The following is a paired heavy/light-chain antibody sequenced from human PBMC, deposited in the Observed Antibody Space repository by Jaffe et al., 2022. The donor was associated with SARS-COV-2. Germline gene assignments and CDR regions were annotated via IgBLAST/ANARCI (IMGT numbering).Heavy chain of an antibody. D-gene: IGHD3-22*01. V-gene: IGHV3-23*01. CDR1: GFTFSSYA. CDR2: ISTGGSTT. Sequence: EVQLLESGGVLVQPGGSLRLSCAASGFTFSSYAMSWVRQAPGKGLEWVSGISTGGSTTYYADSVKGRFTISRDNSKNTLYLQMNSLRAEDTAVYYCAKDATSAMIPHSWGQGTLVTVSS. J-gene: IGHJ4*02. CDR3: AKDATSAMIPHS.
Light chain of an antibody. CDR3: ATWDDSLSGV. J-gene: IGLJ3*02. Sequence: QSVLTQPPSASGTPGQRVTISCSGSSSNIGLNYVYWYQHLPGTAPKLLIYMNNQRPSGVPDRFSGSKSGTSASLAISGLRSEDEADYYCATWDDSLSGVFGGGTKLTVL. CDR2: MNN. CDR1: SSNIGLNY. V-gene: IGLV1-47*01.